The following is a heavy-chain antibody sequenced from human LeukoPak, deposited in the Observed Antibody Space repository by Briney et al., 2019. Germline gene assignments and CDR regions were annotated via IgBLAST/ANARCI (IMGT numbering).Heavy chain of an antibody. CDR3: ARRGGGVYDYVWGSYRPLDY. V-gene: IGHV1-8*01. D-gene: IGHD3-16*02. Sequence: ASVKDSCKASGYTFTSYDINWVRQATGQGLEWMGWMNPNSGNTGYAQKFQGRVTITRNTSISTAYMGLSSLRSEDTAVYYCARRGGGVYDYVWGSYRPLDYWGQGTLVTVSS. J-gene: IGHJ4*02. CDR2: MNPNSGNT. CDR1: GYTFTSYD.